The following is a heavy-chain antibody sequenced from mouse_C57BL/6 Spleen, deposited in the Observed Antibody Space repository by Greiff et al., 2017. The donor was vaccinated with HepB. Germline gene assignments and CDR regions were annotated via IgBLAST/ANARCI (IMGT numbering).Heavy chain of an antibody. CDR2: IYPGSGST. J-gene: IGHJ2*01. CDR1: GYTFTSYW. CDR3: AREITGTYYFDY. D-gene: IGHD4-1*01. Sequence: QVQLKQPGAELVKPGASVKMSCKASGYTFTSYWITWVKQRPGQGLEWIGDIYPGSGSTNYNEKFKSKATLTVDTSSSTAYMQLSSLTSEDSAVYYCAREITGTYYFDYWGQGTTLTVSS. V-gene: IGHV1-55*01.